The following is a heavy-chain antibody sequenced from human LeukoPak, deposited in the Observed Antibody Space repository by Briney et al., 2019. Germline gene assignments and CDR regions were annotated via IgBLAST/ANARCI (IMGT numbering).Heavy chain of an antibody. V-gene: IGHV4-59*11. CDR3: ATIKHGQIFGYFDF. CDR1: GASISRHY. CDR2: VIDSVRT. D-gene: IGHD3-16*01. Sequence: SETLSLTCTVSGASISRHYWSWLRQPPGKGLEWIGYVIDSVRTKDNPSLQSRLTLSADTSKNEFSLRLSSVTAAGTAVYYCATIKHGQIFGYFDFWGQGIKVTVSS. J-gene: IGHJ4*02.